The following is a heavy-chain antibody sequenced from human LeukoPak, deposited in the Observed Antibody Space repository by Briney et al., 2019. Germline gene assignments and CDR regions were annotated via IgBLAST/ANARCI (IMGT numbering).Heavy chain of an antibody. CDR1: GFTFDDYA. J-gene: IGHJ4*02. CDR3: AKDKYSSSVPGYFDY. CDR2: ISRNSGSI. D-gene: IGHD6-13*01. Sequence: GGSLRLSCAASGFTFDDYAMHWVRQAPGKGLEWVSGISRNSGSIGYADSVKGRFTISRDNAKNSLYLQMNSLRAEDMALYYCAKDKYSSSVPGYFDYWGQGTLVTVSS. V-gene: IGHV3-9*03.